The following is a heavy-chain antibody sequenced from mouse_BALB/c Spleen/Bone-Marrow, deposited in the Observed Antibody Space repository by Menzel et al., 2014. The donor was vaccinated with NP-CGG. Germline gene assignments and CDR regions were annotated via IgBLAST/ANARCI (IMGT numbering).Heavy chain of an antibody. CDR3: ARKRGGAMDY. V-gene: IGHV1-14*01. Sequence: VQLQQSGPELVKPGASVKMSCKASGYTFTSYVMHWVKQKPGQGLEWIGYIIPSNDVTKYNEKFKGKATLTSDKSPSTAYMELSSLTSEDSAVYYCARKRGGAMDYWGPGTSVTVSS. CDR2: IIPSNDVT. CDR1: GYTFTSYV. J-gene: IGHJ4*01.